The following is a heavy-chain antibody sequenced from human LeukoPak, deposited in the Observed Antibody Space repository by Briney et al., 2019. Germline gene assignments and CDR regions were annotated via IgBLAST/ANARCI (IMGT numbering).Heavy chain of an antibody. Sequence: GGSLRLSCAASGFTVSSNYMSWVRQAPGKGLEWVSVIYSGGSTYYADSVKGRFTISRDNSKNTLYLQMNSLRAEDTAVYYCARDRAGRSGWYFDYWGQGTLVTVSS. J-gene: IGHJ4*02. CDR2: IYSGGST. CDR1: GFTVSSNY. D-gene: IGHD6-19*01. CDR3: ARDRAGRSGWYFDY. V-gene: IGHV3-66*01.